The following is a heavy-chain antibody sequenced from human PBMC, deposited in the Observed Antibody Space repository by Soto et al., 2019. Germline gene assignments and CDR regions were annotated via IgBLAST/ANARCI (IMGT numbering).Heavy chain of an antibody. Sequence: LRLSCAASGFTFSSYGMHWVRQAPGKGLEWVAVISYDGSNKYYADSVKGRFTISRDNSKNTLYLQMNSLRAEDTAVYYCAKDGATIFGVVIYYFDYWGQGTLVTVSS. D-gene: IGHD3-3*01. J-gene: IGHJ4*02. V-gene: IGHV3-30*18. CDR1: GFTFSSYG. CDR2: ISYDGSNK. CDR3: AKDGATIFGVVIYYFDY.